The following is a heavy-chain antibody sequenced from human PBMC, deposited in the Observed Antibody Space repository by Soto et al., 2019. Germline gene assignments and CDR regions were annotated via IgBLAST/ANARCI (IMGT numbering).Heavy chain of an antibody. CDR2: IKSKTDGGTT. Sequence: GGSLRLSCAASGFTFSNAWMSWVCRAPGKGLEWVGRIKSKTDGGTTDYAAPVKGRFTISRDDSKNTLYLQMNSLKTEDTAVYYCTTVERCSSTSCYAFDYWGQGTLVTVSS. D-gene: IGHD2-2*01. CDR3: TTVERCSSTSCYAFDY. V-gene: IGHV3-15*01. CDR1: GFTFSNAW. J-gene: IGHJ4*02.